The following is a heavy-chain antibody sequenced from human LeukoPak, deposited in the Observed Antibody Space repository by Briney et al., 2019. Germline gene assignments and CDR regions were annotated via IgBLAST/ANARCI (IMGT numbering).Heavy chain of an antibody. Sequence: GASVKVSCKASAYTFTGYYIHWVRQAPGQGLEWMGWINPNSGGTNYAQKFQGRVTMTRDTSITTAYMELSRLSSDDTAVYYCARHPGKVTNDWYFDLWGRGTLVTVSS. CDR3: ARHPGKVTNDWYFDL. CDR1: AYTFTGYY. D-gene: IGHD4-23*01. V-gene: IGHV1-2*02. CDR2: INPNSGGT. J-gene: IGHJ2*01.